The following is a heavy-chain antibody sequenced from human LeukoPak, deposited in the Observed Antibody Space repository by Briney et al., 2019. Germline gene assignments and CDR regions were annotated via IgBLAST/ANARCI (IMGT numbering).Heavy chain of an antibody. CDR3: ARIPTVTFFDY. J-gene: IGHJ4*02. D-gene: IGHD4-17*01. V-gene: IGHV4-39*07. CDR2: IYYSGST. CDR1: GGSISSNSYY. Sequence: SETLSLTCAVSGGSISSNSYYWGWIRQPPGKGLEWIGSIYYSGSTYYNPSLKSRVTISVDTSKNQFSLKLSSVTAADTAVYYCARIPTVTFFDYWGQGTLVTVSS.